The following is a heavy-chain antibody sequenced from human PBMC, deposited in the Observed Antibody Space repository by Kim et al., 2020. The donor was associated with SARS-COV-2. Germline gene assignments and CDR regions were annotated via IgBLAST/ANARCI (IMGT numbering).Heavy chain of an antibody. CDR3: ASQLRITMLVVVHYAFDI. J-gene: IGHJ3*02. CDR2: INPNSGGT. V-gene: IGHV1-2*02. CDR1: GYTFSDYY. Sequence: ASVKVSCKPSGYTFSSGYTFSDYYMHWVRQAPGQGLEWMGWINPNSGGTIYAQKFQGRVTMTRDTSISTAYMELSSLRSDDTAVYYCASQLRITMLVVVHYAFDIWGQGTMVTVSS. D-gene: IGHD3-22*01.